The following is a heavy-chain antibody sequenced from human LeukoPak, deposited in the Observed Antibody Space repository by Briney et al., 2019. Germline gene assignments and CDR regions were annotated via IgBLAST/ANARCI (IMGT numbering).Heavy chain of an antibody. J-gene: IGHJ3*02. Sequence: ASVKVSCKASGYTFTGYYMHWVRQAPGQGLEWMGWINSNSGGTNYAQKFQGRVTMTRDTSISTAYMELSRLRSDDTAVYYCARGGRWELPRPYAFDIWGQGTMVTVSS. CDR1: GYTFTGYY. D-gene: IGHD1-26*01. V-gene: IGHV1-2*02. CDR2: INSNSGGT. CDR3: ARGGRWELPRPYAFDI.